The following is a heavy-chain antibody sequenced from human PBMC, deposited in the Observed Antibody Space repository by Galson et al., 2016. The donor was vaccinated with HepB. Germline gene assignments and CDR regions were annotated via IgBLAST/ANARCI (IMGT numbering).Heavy chain of an antibody. V-gene: IGHV4-31*03. Sequence: TLSLTCTVSGGSISSGGYYWSWVRQHPGKGLEWMGYIYNSGSTYYNPSLKSRVTISVDTSKNQFSLRLGSVTAADTAVYYCVAAASISKYYGMDVWGQGTTVTVSS. CDR1: GGSISSGGYY. D-gene: IGHD6-13*01. J-gene: IGHJ6*02. CDR3: VAAASISKYYGMDV. CDR2: IYNSGST.